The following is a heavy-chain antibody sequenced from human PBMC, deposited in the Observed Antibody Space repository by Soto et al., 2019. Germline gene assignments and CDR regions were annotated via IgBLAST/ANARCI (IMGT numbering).Heavy chain of an antibody. CDR2: IYYSGST. CDR3: ARQFSVYGDYGRYFDF. J-gene: IGHJ4*02. V-gene: IGHV4-30-4*08. CDR1: GESIRSDTDY. Sequence: PSETLSLTCTVSGESIRSDTDYWSWIRQHPGKGLEWIGYIYYSGSTYYNPSLKSRVTISVDTSKNQFSLKLSSVTAADTAVYYCARQFSVYGDYGRYFDFWGQGTLVTVSS. D-gene: IGHD4-17*01.